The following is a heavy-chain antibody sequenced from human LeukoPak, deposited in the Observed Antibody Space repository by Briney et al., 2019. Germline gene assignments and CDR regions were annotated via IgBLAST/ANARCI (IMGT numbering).Heavy chain of an antibody. CDR3: ARGRYYYDSSGYRPLYRYYYYMGV. V-gene: IGHV4-34*01. J-gene: IGHJ6*03. Sequence: SETLSLTCAVYGGSFSGYYWSWIRQPPGKGLEWIGEINHSGSTNYNPSLKSRVTISVDTSKNQFSLKLSSVTAADTAVYYCARGRYYYDSSGYRPLYRYYYYMGVWGKGTTVTVSS. CDR1: GGSFSGYY. D-gene: IGHD3-22*01. CDR2: INHSGST.